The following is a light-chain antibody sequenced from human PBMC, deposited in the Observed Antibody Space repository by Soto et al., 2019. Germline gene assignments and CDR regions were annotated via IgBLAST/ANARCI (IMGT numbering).Light chain of an antibody. J-gene: IGKJ3*01. V-gene: IGKV3-11*01. Sequence: EIVLTQSPVTLSLSPGERATLSCRSSQSVRSSLAWYQQKPGQAPRLLIDGASNRATGIPARFSGSGSGTDFTLTISSLEPEDFAVYYCQQRSNCPPEVTFGPGNKVDIK. CDR1: QSVRSS. CDR2: GAS. CDR3: QQRSNCPPEVT.